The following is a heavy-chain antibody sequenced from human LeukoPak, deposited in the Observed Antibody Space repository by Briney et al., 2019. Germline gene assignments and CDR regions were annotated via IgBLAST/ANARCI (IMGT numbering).Heavy chain of an antibody. V-gene: IGHV4-59*08. J-gene: IGHJ4*02. CDR1: GGSIKNYY. D-gene: IGHD5-18*01. Sequence: SETLSLTCRVSGGSIKNYYWSWIRQPPGKGLEWIGYIYYSGRYYSGSTNYNPSLKSRVTISVDTSKNQFSLKLSSVTAADTAVYYCARRSYGTDYFDYWGQGTLVTVSS. CDR3: ARRSYGTDYFDY. CDR2: IYYSGRYYSGST.